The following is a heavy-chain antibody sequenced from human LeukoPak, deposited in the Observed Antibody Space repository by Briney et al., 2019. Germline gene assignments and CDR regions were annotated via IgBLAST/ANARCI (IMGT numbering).Heavy chain of an antibody. CDR2: ISGLGDKQ. J-gene: IGHJ4*01. CDR1: GFSFNSYA. CDR3: AKDSSAWYFYFDS. Sequence: PGGSLRLSCAGSGFSFNSYALHWVRQAPGKGLEWVSGISGLGDKQYYADSVKGRFTISRDNSKNTVYLDMSSLRVEETAIYYCAKDSSAWYFYFDSWGQGTPVTVSS. V-gene: IGHV3-23*01. D-gene: IGHD6-19*01.